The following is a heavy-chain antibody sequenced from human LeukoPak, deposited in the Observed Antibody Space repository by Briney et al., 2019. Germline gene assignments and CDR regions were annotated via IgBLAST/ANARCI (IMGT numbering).Heavy chain of an antibody. D-gene: IGHD5-12*01. CDR3: ARDKWLRDY. V-gene: IGHV1-2*02. J-gene: IGHJ4*02. CDR1: GYTFIDYY. Sequence: ASVKVSCKASGYTFIDYYIHWVRQAPGQGLEWMGRINPNSGDTNYAQKSEGRVTMTRDTSIRTAYMELSRLTSDDTAVYFCARDKWLRDYWGQGTLVTVSS. CDR2: INPNSGDT.